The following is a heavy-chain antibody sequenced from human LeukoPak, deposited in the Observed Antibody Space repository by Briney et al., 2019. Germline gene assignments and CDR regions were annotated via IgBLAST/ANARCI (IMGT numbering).Heavy chain of an antibody. D-gene: IGHD3-10*01. CDR2: IYHSGST. V-gene: IGHV4-30-2*01. Sequence: SQTLSLTCTVSGGSISSGGYYWSWIRQPPGKGLEWIGYIYHSGSTYYNPSLKSRVTISVDTSKNQFSLKLSSVTAADTAVYYCARVSLVRGAPDYYFDYWGQGTLVTVSS. J-gene: IGHJ4*02. CDR1: GGSISSGGYY. CDR3: ARVSLVRGAPDYYFDY.